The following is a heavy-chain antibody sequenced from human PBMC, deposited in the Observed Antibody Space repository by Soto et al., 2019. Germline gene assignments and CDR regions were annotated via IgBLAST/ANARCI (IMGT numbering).Heavy chain of an antibody. CDR2: IYPGDSDT. Sequence: PGESLKISCNGSGYSFTSYWIGWVRQMPGKGLEWMGIIYPGDSDTRYSPSFQGQVTISADKSISTAYLQWSSLKASDTAMYYCASSGDCSSTSCYHFDYWGQGTLVTVSS. D-gene: IGHD2-2*01. CDR1: GYSFTSYW. CDR3: ASSGDCSSTSCYHFDY. J-gene: IGHJ4*02. V-gene: IGHV5-51*01.